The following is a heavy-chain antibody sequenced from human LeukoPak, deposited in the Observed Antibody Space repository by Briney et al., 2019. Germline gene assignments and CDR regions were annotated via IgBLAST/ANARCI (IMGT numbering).Heavy chain of an antibody. CDR3: ASSTVTRYYYYYYMDV. J-gene: IGHJ6*03. CDR2: IYHSGST. V-gene: IGHV4-38-2*01. CDR1: GYSVSSGYY. Sequence: SETLSLTCAVSGYSVSSGYYWGWIRQPPGKGLEWIGGIYHSGSTYYNPSLKSRVTISVDTSKNQFSLKLSSVTAADTAVYYCASSTVTRYYYYYYMDVWGKGTTVTVSS. D-gene: IGHD4-17*01.